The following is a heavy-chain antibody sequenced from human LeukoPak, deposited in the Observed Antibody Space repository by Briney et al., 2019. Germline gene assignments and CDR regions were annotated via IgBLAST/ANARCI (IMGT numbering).Heavy chain of an antibody. J-gene: IGHJ6*02. CDR3: ARENRVVVAANYYYNGMDG. CDR1: GGTFSSYA. Sequence: ASVKVSCKASGGTFSSYAISWVRQAPGQGLEWMGRIIAIFGIANYAQKFQGRVTITSDKSTSTAYMELSSLRSEDTAVYYCARENRVVVAANYYYNGMDGGGQGTTVTVSS. CDR2: IIAIFGIA. V-gene: IGHV1-69*17. D-gene: IGHD2-15*01.